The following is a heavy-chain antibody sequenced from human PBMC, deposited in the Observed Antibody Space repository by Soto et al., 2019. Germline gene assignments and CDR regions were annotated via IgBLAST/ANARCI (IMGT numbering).Heavy chain of an antibody. CDR1: GFTFSSYA. D-gene: IGHD6-25*01. V-gene: IGHV3-30-3*01. CDR2: ISYDGSNI. CDR3: ARVSAAGIYFSGMDV. J-gene: IGHJ6*02. Sequence: GGPLRLSCAASGFTFSSYAMHWVRQAPGKGLEWVTVISYDGSNIYYADSVKGRFSISRDNSKNTLYVHMNSLRPDDTAVYDCARVSAAGIYFSGMDVWGQGTTVTVSS.